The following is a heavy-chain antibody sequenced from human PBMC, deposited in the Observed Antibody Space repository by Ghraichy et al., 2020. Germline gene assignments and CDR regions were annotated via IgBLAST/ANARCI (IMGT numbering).Heavy chain of an antibody. CDR2: IYYSGTT. CDR3: ARYDFWSGHDY. Sequence: SQTLSLTCTVSGGSIINHYWGWIRQPPGKGLEWIGRIYYSGTTYYNPSLKSQVTISVDTSKNQFSLKLSSVTAADTAVYYCARYDFWSGHDYWGQGTLLTVSS. J-gene: IGHJ4*02. V-gene: IGHV4-39*01. D-gene: IGHD3-3*01. CDR1: GGSIINHY.